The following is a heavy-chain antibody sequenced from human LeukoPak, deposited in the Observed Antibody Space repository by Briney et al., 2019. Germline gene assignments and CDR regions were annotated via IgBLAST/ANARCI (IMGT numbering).Heavy chain of an antibody. CDR1: GYTFTGYH. CDR3: AREGDTAMDVNWFDP. D-gene: IGHD5-18*01. V-gene: IGHV1-2*02. Sequence: GASVKVSCKASGYTFTGYHMHWVRQAPGQGLEWMGWINPNSGGTNYAQKFQGRVTMTRDTPISSAYMELSRLRSDDTAVYYCAREGDTAMDVNWFDPWGQGTLVTLSS. CDR2: INPNSGGT. J-gene: IGHJ5*02.